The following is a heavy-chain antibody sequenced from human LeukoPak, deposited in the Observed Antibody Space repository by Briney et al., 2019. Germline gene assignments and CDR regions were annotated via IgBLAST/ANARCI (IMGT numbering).Heavy chain of an antibody. D-gene: IGHD1-1*01. Sequence: PGGSLRLSCAASGFTVSSNYMSWVRQAPGKGLEWVSVIYSGGSTYYADSVKGRFTISRDNSKNTLYLQMNSLRAEDTAVYYCARGTRNWNDVGAFDIWGQGTMVTVSS. J-gene: IGHJ3*02. CDR1: GFTVSSNY. V-gene: IGHV3-53*01. CDR3: ARGTRNWNDVGAFDI. CDR2: IYSGGST.